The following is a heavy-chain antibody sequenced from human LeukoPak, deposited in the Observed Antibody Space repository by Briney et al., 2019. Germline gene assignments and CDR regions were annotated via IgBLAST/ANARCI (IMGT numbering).Heavy chain of an antibody. V-gene: IGHV3-74*01. CDR2: VNSDGSTT. CDR1: GVPFSNHW. CDR3: ARGYYSSSRIDN. D-gene: IGHD6-13*01. J-gene: IGHJ4*02. Sequence: GGSLRLSCAASGVPFSNHWMHWVRQAPGKGLVWVSRVNSDGSTTNYADHVKGRFTISRDNAENTLYMRMNSLRPEDTAVYYCARGYYSSSRIDNWGQGILVTVSS.